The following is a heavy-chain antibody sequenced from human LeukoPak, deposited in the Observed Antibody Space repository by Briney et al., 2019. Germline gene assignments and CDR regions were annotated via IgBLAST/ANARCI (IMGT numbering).Heavy chain of an antibody. CDR2: ITGSGGST. CDR3: ASRYSYGYNVFDY. V-gene: IGHV3-23*01. D-gene: IGHD5-18*01. J-gene: IGHJ4*02. CDR1: GFTFRSYA. Sequence: GGSLRLSCAASGFTFRSYAMGWVRQAPGKGLEWVSDITGSGGSTYYADSVKGRFTISRDNSKNTLYLQMDSLRAEDTAVYYCASRYSYGYNVFDYWGQGTLVTVSS.